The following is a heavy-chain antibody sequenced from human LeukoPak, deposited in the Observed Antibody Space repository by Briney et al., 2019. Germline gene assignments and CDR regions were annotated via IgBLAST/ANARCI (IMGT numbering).Heavy chain of an antibody. CDR3: ASSYSSSSFDY. CDR1: GGSFSGYY. CDR2: INHSGST. V-gene: IGHV4-34*01. J-gene: IGHJ4*02. Sequence: PSETLSLTCAVYGGSFSGYYWSWIRQPPGKGLEWIGEINHSGSTNYNPSLKSRVNISVDKSKNQFSLKLSSVTAADTAVYYCASSYSSSSFDYWGQGTLVTVSS. D-gene: IGHD6-6*01.